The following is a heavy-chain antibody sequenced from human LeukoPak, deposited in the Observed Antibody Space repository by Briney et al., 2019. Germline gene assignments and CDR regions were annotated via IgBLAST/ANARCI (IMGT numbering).Heavy chain of an antibody. Sequence: SETLSLTCTVSGGSISSYYWSWIRQPPGKGLEWIGYIYYSGSTNYNPSLKSRVTISVDTSKSQFSLKLSSVTAADTAVYYCARDYCSGGSCYSSWFDPWGQGTLVTVSS. V-gene: IGHV4-59*01. D-gene: IGHD2-15*01. J-gene: IGHJ5*02. CDR2: IYYSGST. CDR1: GGSISSYY. CDR3: ARDYCSGGSCYSSWFDP.